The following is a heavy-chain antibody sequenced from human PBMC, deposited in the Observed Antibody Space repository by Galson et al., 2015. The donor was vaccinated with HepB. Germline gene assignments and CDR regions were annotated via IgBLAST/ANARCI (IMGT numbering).Heavy chain of an antibody. CDR1: GYTFTSYA. J-gene: IGHJ4*02. D-gene: IGHD2-15*01. Sequence: SVKVSCKASGYTFTSYAMNWVRQAPGQGLEWMGWINTNTGNPTYAQGFTGRFVFSLDTSVSTAYLQISSLKAEDTAVYYCARGGCSGGSCYSGDYWGQGTLVTVSS. CDR2: INTNTGNP. CDR3: ARGGCSGGSCYSGDY. V-gene: IGHV7-4-1*02.